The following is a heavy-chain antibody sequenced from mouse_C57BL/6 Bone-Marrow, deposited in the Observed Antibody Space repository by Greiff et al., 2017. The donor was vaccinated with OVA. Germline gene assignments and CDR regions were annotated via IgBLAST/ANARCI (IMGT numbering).Heavy chain of an antibody. CDR2: IYPGDGDT. V-gene: IGHV1-80*01. J-gene: IGHJ2*01. Sequence: QVQLQQSGAELVKPGASVKISCKASGYAFSSYWMNWVEQRPGKGLEWIGQIYPGDGDTKYNGKFKGKATLTADKSSSKADMQLSSLTSEDSAVYFCARDWDYFDYWGQGTTLTVSS. CDR3: ARDWDYFDY. CDR1: GYAFSSYW. D-gene: IGHD4-1*01.